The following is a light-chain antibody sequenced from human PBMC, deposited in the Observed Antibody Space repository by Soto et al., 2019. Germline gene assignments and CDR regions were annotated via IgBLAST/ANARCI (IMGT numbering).Light chain of an antibody. CDR3: HQYGSSPPVT. V-gene: IGKV3-20*01. Sequence: EIVLTQSPGTLSLSPGKRATLSCRASQSVSSSYLAWYQQKPGQAPRLLIYGASGRATGIPDRFSGSGSGTDFTLTFSRLEPEDFEVYYCHQYGSSPPVTFGQGTRLEIK. CDR2: GAS. CDR1: QSVSSSY. J-gene: IGKJ5*01.